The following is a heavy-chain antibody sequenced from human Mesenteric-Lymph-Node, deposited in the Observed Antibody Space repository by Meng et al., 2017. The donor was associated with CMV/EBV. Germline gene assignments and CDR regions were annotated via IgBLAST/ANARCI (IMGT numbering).Heavy chain of an antibody. Sequence: GGSLRLSCAASGFTFSDYAVTWVRQPPGKGLEWVANIKQDGSEKYYVDSVKGRFTISRDNAKNSLYLQMDSLRADDTAVYYCAKDELADWGQGTLVTVSS. CDR3: AKDELAD. J-gene: IGHJ4*02. CDR1: GFTFSDYA. V-gene: IGHV3-7*01. CDR2: IKQDGSEK. D-gene: IGHD1-26*01.